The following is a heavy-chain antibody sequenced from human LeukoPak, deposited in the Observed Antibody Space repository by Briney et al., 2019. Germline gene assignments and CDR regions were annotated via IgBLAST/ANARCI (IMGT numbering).Heavy chain of an antibody. CDR1: GGSFSGYY. J-gene: IGHJ4*02. Sequence: SETLSLTCAVYGGSFSGYYWSWIRQPPGKGLEWIGEINHSGSTNYNPSLKSRVTISVDTSKNQFSLKLSSVTAADTAVYYCAKGPRLRYFDWLSCYFDYWGQGTLVTVSS. V-gene: IGHV4-34*01. CDR2: INHSGST. CDR3: AKGPRLRYFDWLSCYFDY. D-gene: IGHD3-9*01.